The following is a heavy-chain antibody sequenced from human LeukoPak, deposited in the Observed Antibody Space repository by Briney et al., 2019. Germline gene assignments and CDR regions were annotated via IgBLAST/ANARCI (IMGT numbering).Heavy chain of an antibody. V-gene: IGHV3-23*01. CDR1: GFTFSNYG. J-gene: IGHJ4*02. D-gene: IGHD6-19*01. Sequence: PGGSLRLSCAASGFTFSNYGMSWVRQAPGKGLEWVSGISGNGGTTYYADSVKGRFTISRDNSKNTLYLQMNSLRAEDTAVYYCARVYSSGWTGFYFDYWGQGTLVTVSS. CDR2: ISGNGGTT. CDR3: ARVYSSGWTGFYFDY.